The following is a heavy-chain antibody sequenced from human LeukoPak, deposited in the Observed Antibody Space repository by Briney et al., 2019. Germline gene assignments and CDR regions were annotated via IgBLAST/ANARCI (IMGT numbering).Heavy chain of an antibody. J-gene: IGHJ6*02. CDR1: GYTFTGYY. D-gene: IGHD3-22*01. CDR3: AREEDYYDSSGYYLYYYYGMDV. V-gene: IGHV1-2*06. CDR2: INPNSGGT. Sequence: ASVKVSCKASGYTFTGYYMHWVRQAPGQGLEWMGRINPNSGGTNYAQKFQGRVTMTRGTSISTAYMELSRLRSDDTAVYYCAREEDYYDSSGYYLYYYYGMDVWGQGTTVTVSS.